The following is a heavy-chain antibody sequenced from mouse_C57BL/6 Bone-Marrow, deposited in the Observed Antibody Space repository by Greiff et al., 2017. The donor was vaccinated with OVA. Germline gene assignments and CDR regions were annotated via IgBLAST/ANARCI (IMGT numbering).Heavy chain of an antibody. CDR3: ATGTWVFFAY. CDR2: IYPGGGYT. CDR1: GYTFTNYW. V-gene: IGHV1-63*01. J-gene: IGHJ3*01. Sequence: QVQLQQSGAELVRPGTSVKMSCKASGYTFTNYWIGWAKQRPGHGLEWIGDIYPGGGYTNYNEKFKGKATLTADKSSSTAYMQFSSLTSEDYDIYYCATGTWVFFAYWGQGTLVTVSA. D-gene: IGHD4-1*01.